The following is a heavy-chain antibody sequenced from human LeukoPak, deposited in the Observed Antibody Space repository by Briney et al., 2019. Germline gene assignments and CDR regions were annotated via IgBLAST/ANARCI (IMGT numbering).Heavy chain of an antibody. CDR1: GYSISSGHY. CDR3: ASRRIAARVWYFDY. Sequence: SETLSLTCTVSGYSISSGHYWGWIRQPPGKGLEWIGSMYHSGSTYYNPPLKSRVTISEDTSKNQFSLKLRSVTAADTAVYYCASRRIAARVWYFDYRGQGTLVTVSS. V-gene: IGHV4-38-2*02. D-gene: IGHD6-6*01. CDR2: MYHSGST. J-gene: IGHJ4*02.